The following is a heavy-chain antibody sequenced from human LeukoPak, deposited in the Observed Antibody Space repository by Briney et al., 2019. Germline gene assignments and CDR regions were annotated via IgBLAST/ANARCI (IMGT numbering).Heavy chain of an antibody. J-gene: IGHJ6*02. CDR3: AKDLGGYYYYGMDV. CDR2: ISYDGSNK. V-gene: IGHV3-30*18. D-gene: IGHD3-16*01. Sequence: GGSLRLSCAASGFTFSSHGMHWVRQAPGKGLEWVAVISYDGSNKYYADSVKGRFTISRDNSKNTLYLQMNSLRAEDTAVYYCAKDLGGYYYYGMDVWGQGTTVTVSS. CDR1: GFTFSSHG.